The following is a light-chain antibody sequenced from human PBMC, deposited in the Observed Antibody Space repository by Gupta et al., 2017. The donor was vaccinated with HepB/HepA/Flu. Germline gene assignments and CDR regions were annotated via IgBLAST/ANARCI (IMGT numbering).Light chain of an antibody. CDR2: DVS. J-gene: IGLJ2*01. V-gene: IGLV2-14*03. CDR3: SSYTSSSTLV. Sequence: HSALTQPASASGSPGHSITISCTGTSSDVGGYNYVSWYQQHPGKAPKLMIYDVSHRPSGVSNRFSCYKSGNTASLTISGLQAEDEADYYCSSYTSSSTLVFGGGTKLTVL. CDR1: SSDVGGYNY.